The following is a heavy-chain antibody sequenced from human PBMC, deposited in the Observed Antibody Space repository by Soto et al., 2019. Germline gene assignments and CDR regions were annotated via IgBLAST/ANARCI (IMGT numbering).Heavy chain of an antibody. J-gene: IGHJ4*02. Sequence: QVQLQQWGAGLLKPSETLSLTCAVYGGSFSGYYWSWIRQPPGKGLEWIGEINHSGSTNYNPSLKSRVTISVDTSKNQFPLKLSSVTAADTAVYYCARAAPRYCSGGSCYSGGDYWGQGTLVTVSS. CDR3: ARAAPRYCSGGSCYSGGDY. CDR1: GGSFSGYY. V-gene: IGHV4-34*01. CDR2: INHSGST. D-gene: IGHD2-15*01.